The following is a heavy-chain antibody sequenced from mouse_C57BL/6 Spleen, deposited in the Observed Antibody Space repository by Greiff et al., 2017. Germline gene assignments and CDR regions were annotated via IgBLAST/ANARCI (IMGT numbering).Heavy chain of an antibody. D-gene: IGHD1-1*01. CDR2: IGPSDSET. CDR1: GYTFTSYW. Sequence: QVQLQQPGAELVRPGSSVKLSCKASGYTFTSYWMHWVKQRPIQGLEWIGNIGPSDSETHYNQKFKDKATLTVDKSSSTAYMQLSSLTSEDSAVYYCASGGDYNDFDYCGQDTTLTVSS. V-gene: IGHV1-52*01. CDR3: ASGGDYNDFDY. J-gene: IGHJ2*01.